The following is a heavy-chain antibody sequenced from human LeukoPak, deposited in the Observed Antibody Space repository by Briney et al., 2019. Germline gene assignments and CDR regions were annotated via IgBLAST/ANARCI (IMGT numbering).Heavy chain of an antibody. CDR1: GFTFSNSS. CDR3: AYSANILPDY. J-gene: IGHJ4*02. V-gene: IGHV3-21*01. Sequence: GGSLRLSCAASGFTFSNSSITWVRQAPGKGLEWVSSISRSSTYIYYADLVKGRFTISRDNAKNSLYLQMGSLRAGDTAIYYCAYSANILPDYWGQGTLVTVSS. D-gene: IGHD4-11*01. CDR2: ISRSSTYI.